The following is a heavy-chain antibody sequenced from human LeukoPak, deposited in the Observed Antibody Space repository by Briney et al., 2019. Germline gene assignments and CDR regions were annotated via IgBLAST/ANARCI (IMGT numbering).Heavy chain of an antibody. Sequence: GGSLRLSCAASGFTFSGYWMTWVRQAPGKGLEWVANIKQDGSEKYYVDSVKGRFTISRDNAKNSLYLQMNSLRAEDTAVYYCVRGPSYGARCDYLDHWGQGALVTVSS. V-gene: IGHV3-7*01. CDR3: VRGPSYGARCDYLDH. J-gene: IGHJ4*02. D-gene: IGHD4/OR15-4a*01. CDR2: IKQDGSEK. CDR1: GFTFSGYW.